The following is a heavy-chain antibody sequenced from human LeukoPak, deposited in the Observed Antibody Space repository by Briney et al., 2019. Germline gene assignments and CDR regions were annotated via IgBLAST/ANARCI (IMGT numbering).Heavy chain of an antibody. CDR1: GGSISSYY. J-gene: IGHJ4*02. CDR2: IYYSGST. V-gene: IGHV4-59*01. CDR3: AGMYYYDSSGYYPFFDY. D-gene: IGHD3-22*01. Sequence: SETLSPTCTVSGGSISSYYWSWIRQPPGKGLEWIGYIYYSGSTNYNPSLKSRVTISVDTSKNQFSLKLSSVTAADTAVYYCAGMYYYDSSGYYPFFDYWGQGTLVTVSS.